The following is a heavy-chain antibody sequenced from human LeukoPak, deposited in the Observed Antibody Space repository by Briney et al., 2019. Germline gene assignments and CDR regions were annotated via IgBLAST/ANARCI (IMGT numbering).Heavy chain of an antibody. D-gene: IGHD6-19*01. CDR2: ISGYNGNT. J-gene: IGHJ5*02. V-gene: IGHV1-18*01. CDR3: ARGSLSVAATPLDP. Sequence: ASVNVSCKASGYTFISYGINWLRQAPGQGPEWMGWISGYNGNTKYAQNVQDRVMMTTDTFTSTAYLELRSLRPDDTAVYYCARGSLSVAATPLDPWGQGTLVTVSS. CDR1: GYTFISYG.